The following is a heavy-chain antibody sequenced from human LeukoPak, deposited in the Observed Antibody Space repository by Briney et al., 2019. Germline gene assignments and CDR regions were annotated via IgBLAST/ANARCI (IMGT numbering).Heavy chain of an antibody. CDR3: AKDQRDDWNYAFDY. J-gene: IGHJ4*02. Sequence: GGSLRLSCAASGFTFSSYAMSWVRQAPGKGLEWVSAISGSGGSTYYADSVKGRYTISRDNSKNTLYLQMNSLRAEDTAVYYCAKDQRDDWNYAFDYWGQGTLVTVSS. V-gene: IGHV3-23*01. CDR2: ISGSGGST. CDR1: GFTFSSYA. D-gene: IGHD1-7*01.